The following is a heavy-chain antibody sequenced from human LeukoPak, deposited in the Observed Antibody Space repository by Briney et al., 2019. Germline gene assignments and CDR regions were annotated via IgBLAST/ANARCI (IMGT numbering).Heavy chain of an antibody. CDR1: GFTFSSYA. V-gene: IGHV3-23*01. CDR2: IRATAGTT. CDR3: TKGGYTTYFDY. D-gene: IGHD6-13*01. J-gene: IGHJ4*02. Sequence: GGSLRLSCAASGFTFSSYAMSWVRQVPGKGLEWVSTIRATAGTTYYEDSVKGRFTISRDNSKNTQWLQMNSLRVEDTAVYYCTKGGYTTYFDYWGQGTLVTVSS.